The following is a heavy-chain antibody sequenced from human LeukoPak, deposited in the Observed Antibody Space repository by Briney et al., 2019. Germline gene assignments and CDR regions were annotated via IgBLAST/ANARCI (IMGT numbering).Heavy chain of an antibody. CDR2: ISSSGSTI. CDR3: ARTKTDGYYGSGRYFDY. V-gene: IGHV3-48*03. J-gene: IGHJ4*02. Sequence: PGGSLRLSYAASGFTFSSYEMNWVRQAPGKGLEWVSYISSSGSTIYYADSVKGRFTISRDNAKNSLYLQMNSLRAEDTAVYYCARTKTDGYYGSGRYFDYWGQGTLVTVSS. CDR1: GFTFSSYE. D-gene: IGHD3-10*01.